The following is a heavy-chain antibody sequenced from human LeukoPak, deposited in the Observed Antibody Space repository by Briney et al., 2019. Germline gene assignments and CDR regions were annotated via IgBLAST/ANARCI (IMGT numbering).Heavy chain of an antibody. Sequence: GGSLRLSCAASGFNVSINEMSWVRQAPGKGLEWVSCISGGSTYYADSRKGRFTISRDKSKNTLYLQMNSLRDEDSAAYYCARVYLERLTAGYFDHWGQGTWVTVSP. CDR3: ARVYLERLTAGYFDH. CDR1: GFNVSINE. J-gene: IGHJ4*02. D-gene: IGHD2-8*01. V-gene: IGHV3-38-3*01. CDR2: ISGGST.